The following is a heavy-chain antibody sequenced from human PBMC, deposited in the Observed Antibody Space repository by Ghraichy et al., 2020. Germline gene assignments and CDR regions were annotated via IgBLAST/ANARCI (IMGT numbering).Heavy chain of an antibody. V-gene: IGHV1-46*01. CDR2: INPSGGST. CDR3: ARDRRGSGAAAPSFDY. Sequence: ASVKVSCKASGYTFTSYYMHWVRQAPGQGLEWMGIINPSGGSTSYAQKFQGRVTMTRDTSTSTVYMELSSLRSEDTAVYYCARDRRGSGAAAPSFDYWGQGTLVTVSS. D-gene: IGHD3-16*01. CDR1: GYTFTSYY. J-gene: IGHJ4*02.